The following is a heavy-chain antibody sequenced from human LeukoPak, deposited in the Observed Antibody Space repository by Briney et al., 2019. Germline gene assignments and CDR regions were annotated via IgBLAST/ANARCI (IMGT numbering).Heavy chain of an antibody. CDR3: ERDEMITFGGVIVESPIDY. V-gene: IGHV3-7*01. CDR1: GFTFSSYW. Sequence: GGSLRLSCAASGFTFSSYWMSWVRQAPGRGLVWVANIKQDGSEKYYVDSVKGRFTISRDNAKNSLYLQMNSLRAEDTAVYYCERDEMITFGGVIVESPIDYWGQGTLVTVSS. J-gene: IGHJ4*02. D-gene: IGHD3-16*02. CDR2: IKQDGSEK.